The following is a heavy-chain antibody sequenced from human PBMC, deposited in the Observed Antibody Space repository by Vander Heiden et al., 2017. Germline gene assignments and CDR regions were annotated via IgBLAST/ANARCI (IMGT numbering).Heavy chain of an antibody. Sequence: QVQLVESGGGVVQPGRSLRLPCAAPGFTLSSYGMHWVRPAAGKGLEWVAVISYDGSNKYYADSGKGRFTISRDNSKNTLYLQMNSLRAEDTAVYYCAKTRSDYGGYYFDYWGQGTLVTVSS. CDR2: ISYDGSNK. CDR1: GFTLSSYG. J-gene: IGHJ4*02. V-gene: IGHV3-30*18. CDR3: AKTRSDYGGYYFDY. D-gene: IGHD4-17*01.